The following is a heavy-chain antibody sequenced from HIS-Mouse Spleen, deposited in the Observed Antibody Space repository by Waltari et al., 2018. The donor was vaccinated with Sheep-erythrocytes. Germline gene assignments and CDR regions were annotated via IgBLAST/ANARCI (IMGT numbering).Heavy chain of an antibody. CDR2: IEHSGCT. CDR3: ASQPNWGYWYFDL. J-gene: IGHJ2*01. CDR1: CYSISSGYH. Sequence: QVQLQESGPGLVKPSETLSLTCTVSCYSISSGYHGGWIRQPPGKGLEWIGSIEHSGCTYYQPSLEGRVTISVDTSKNQFSLKLSSVTAADTAVYYCASQPNWGYWYFDLWGRGTLVTVSS. D-gene: IGHD7-27*01. V-gene: IGHV4-38-2*02.